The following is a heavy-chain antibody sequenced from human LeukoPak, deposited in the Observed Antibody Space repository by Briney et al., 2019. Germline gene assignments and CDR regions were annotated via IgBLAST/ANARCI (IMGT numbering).Heavy chain of an antibody. CDR3: ARDSYAFDV. Sequence: GGSLRLPCAASGFTFSETYMAWIRQAPGKGLEWLSSISTSGSTIYYADSVKGRFTVSRDNAKNSLSLQINSLSAEDTGVYCCARDSYAFDVWGQGTMVTVSS. J-gene: IGHJ3*01. V-gene: IGHV3-11*01. CDR2: ISTSGSTI. CDR1: GFTFSETY.